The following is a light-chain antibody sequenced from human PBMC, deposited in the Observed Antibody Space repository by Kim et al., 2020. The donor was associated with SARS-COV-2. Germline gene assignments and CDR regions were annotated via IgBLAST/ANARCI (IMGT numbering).Light chain of an antibody. CDR2: GKN. V-gene: IGLV3-19*01. CDR3: NSRDSSGNHMV. Sequence: ALGQTVRITCQGDSLRSYYASWYQQKPGQAPLLVIYGKNNRPSGIPDRFSGSSSGNTASLTITGAQAEDEADYYCNSRDSSGNHMVFGGGTQLTVL. CDR1: SLRSYY. J-gene: IGLJ3*02.